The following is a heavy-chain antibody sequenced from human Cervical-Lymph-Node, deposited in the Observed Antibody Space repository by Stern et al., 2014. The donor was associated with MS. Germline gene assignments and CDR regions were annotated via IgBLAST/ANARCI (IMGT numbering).Heavy chain of an antibody. V-gene: IGHV1-24*01. CDR2: FDPEHGET. Sequence: VQLGESGAEVKKPGASVKVSCKVSGYTLSEISMHWGRQAHGKGIEWMGGFDPEHGETRYAQKFQGRVTMAEDRSTDTAYMELSSLRSEDTAVYYCATHRGRVTYYYGMDVWGQGTTVTVSS. CDR1: GYTLSEIS. J-gene: IGHJ6*02. CDR3: ATHRGRVTYYYGMDV. D-gene: IGHD2-21*02.